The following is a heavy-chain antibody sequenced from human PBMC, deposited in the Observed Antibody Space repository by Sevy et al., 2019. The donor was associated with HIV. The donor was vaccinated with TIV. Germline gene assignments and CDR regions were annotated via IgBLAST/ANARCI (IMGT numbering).Heavy chain of an antibody. D-gene: IGHD4-17*01. CDR2: ISYDGTNK. CDR3: ARDKHDYAGNVGTGWFDP. CDR1: GFTFSSYA. Sequence: GGSLRLSCAASGFTFSSYAMHWVRQAPGKGLEWVAVISYDGTNKYYADSVKGRFTISRDNSKKKLYVQMNRLRGEDTAVYYCARDKHDYAGNVGTGWFDPWGQGTLVTVSS. J-gene: IGHJ5*02. V-gene: IGHV3-30-3*01.